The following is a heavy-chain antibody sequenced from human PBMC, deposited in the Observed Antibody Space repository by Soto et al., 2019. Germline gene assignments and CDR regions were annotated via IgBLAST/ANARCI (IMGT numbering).Heavy chain of an antibody. CDR1: GFTFSSNS. Sequence: GCLLPSGAASGFTFSSNSMNGVRQAAGKGLEWVSSISSSSSYIYYADSVKGRFTISRDNAKSSLYLQMNSLRAEDTAVYYCARDRAAPEYDASDMWGQGTMVTVSS. J-gene: IGHJ3*02. D-gene: IGHD6-13*01. CDR3: ARDRAAPEYDASDM. CDR2: ISSSSSYI. V-gene: IGHV3-21*01.